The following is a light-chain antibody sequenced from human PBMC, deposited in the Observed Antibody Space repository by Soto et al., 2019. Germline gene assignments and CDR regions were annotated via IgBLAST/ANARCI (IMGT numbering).Light chain of an antibody. CDR1: QSVGSF. CDR3: QPRSNWPPYT. J-gene: IGKJ2*01. CDR2: DAS. V-gene: IGKV3-11*01. Sequence: EIVLTQSPATLSLSPGERATLSCRASQSVGSFLAWYQHKPGQAPRLLIYDASNRAPGIPARFSGSVSGTDFTLNISRLEPEDFAVYYCQPRSNWPPYTFGQGTKLEIK.